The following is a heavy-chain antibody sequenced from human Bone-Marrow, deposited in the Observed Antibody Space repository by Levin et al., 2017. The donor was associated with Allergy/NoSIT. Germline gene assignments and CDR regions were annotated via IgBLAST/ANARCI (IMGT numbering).Heavy chain of an antibody. Sequence: SQTLSLPCAVSGGSFSGFYCSWIRQPPGKGLEWIGEISQSGSTTYNPALKSRVTLSVDTSKNQLSLTLNSVSAADTALYYCVRSGNYYTDYGGPGTLVAVSS. CDR3: VRSGNYYTDY. J-gene: IGHJ4*02. D-gene: IGHD3-10*01. CDR1: GGSFSGFY. CDR2: ISQSGST. V-gene: IGHV4-34*01.